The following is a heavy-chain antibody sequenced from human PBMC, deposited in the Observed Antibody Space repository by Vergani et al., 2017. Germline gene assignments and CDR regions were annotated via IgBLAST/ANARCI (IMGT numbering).Heavy chain of an antibody. V-gene: IGHV1-69*14. D-gene: IGHD5-24*01. J-gene: IGHJ5*02. Sequence: QVQLVQSGAEVKKPGSSVKVSCKASGGTFSSYAISWVRQAPGQGLEWMGRIIPIFGTANYAQKFQGRVTITAAKSTSTAYMELSSLRSEDTAVYYCARDKTDREDGYINWFDPWGQGTLVTVSS. CDR3: ARDKTDREDGYINWFDP. CDR1: GGTFSSYA. CDR2: IIPIFGTA.